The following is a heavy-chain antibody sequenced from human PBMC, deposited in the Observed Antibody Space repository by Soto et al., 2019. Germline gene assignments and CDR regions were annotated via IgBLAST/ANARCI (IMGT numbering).Heavy chain of an antibody. CDR3: ARDVKQWLVGGYFDY. V-gene: IGHV3-30-3*01. J-gene: IGHJ4*02. Sequence: GGSLRLSCAASGFTFSSYAMHWVRQAPGKGLEWVAVISYDGSNKYYADSVKGRFTISRDNSKNTLYLQMNSLRAEDTAVYYCARDVKQWLVGGYFDYWGQGTLVTVSS. CDR1: GFTFSSYA. CDR2: ISYDGSNK. D-gene: IGHD6-19*01.